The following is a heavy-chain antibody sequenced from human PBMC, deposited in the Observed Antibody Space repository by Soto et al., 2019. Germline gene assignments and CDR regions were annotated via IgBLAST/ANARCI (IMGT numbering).Heavy chain of an antibody. CDR1: GFTFSSYA. D-gene: IGHD1-1*01. Sequence: PGGSLRLSCAASGFTFSSYAMSWVRQAPGKGPEWVSRINDDGISTNYADSVKGRFTISRDNAKNTLYLQMNALRVEGTAVYYCTRGPRSTSTGTGAFWGQGTLVTVSS. J-gene: IGHJ4*02. CDR3: TRGPRSTSTGTGAF. CDR2: INDDGIST. V-gene: IGHV3-74*01.